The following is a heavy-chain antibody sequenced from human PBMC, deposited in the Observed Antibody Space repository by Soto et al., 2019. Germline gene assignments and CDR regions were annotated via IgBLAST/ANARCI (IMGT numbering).Heavy chain of an antibody. Sequence: SYTPLLTCSVSGDSISSGGFSWSFIRHPPGKGLVWIGEINHSGSTNYNPYLKSRVTISVDTYKNQFSLKLSSVTAADTAVYYCARGRPNCSSTSCYRGGNWFDPWGQGSLVTVSS. CDR1: GDSISSGGFS. V-gene: IGHV4-34*01. J-gene: IGHJ5*02. D-gene: IGHD2-2*02. CDR2: INHSGST. CDR3: ARGRPNCSSTSCYRGGNWFDP.